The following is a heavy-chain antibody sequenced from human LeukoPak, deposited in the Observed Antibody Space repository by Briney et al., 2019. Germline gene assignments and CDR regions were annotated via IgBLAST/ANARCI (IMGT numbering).Heavy chain of an antibody. J-gene: IGHJ6*02. CDR2: ISSSSSYI. CDR3: ARDSETTVALYYYYGMDV. CDR1: GFTFSSYS. V-gene: IGHV3-21*01. Sequence: GGSLRLSCAASGFTFSSYSMNWVRQAPGKGLEWVSSISSSSSYIYYADSVKGRFTISRDNAKNSLYLQMNSLRAEDTAVYYCARDSETTVALYYYYGMDVWGQGTTVTVSS. D-gene: IGHD4-23*01.